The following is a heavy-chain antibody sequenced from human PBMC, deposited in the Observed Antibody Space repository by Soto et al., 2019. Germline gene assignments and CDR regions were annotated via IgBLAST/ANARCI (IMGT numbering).Heavy chain of an antibody. J-gene: IGHJ4*02. CDR2: ISAYNDNT. CDR3: ARDRRGSSRSGFDY. D-gene: IGHD6-6*01. CDR1: GYTFTSYG. V-gene: IGHV1-18*04. Sequence: ASVKVSCKASGYTFTSYGISWVRQAPGQGLEWTGWISAYNDNTNYAQKLQGRVTMTTDTSTSTVYMELRSLRSDDTAVYYCARDRRGSSRSGFDYWGQGTLVTVSS.